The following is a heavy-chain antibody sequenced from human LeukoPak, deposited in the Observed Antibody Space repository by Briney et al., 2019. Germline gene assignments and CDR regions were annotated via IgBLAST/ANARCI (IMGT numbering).Heavy chain of an antibody. V-gene: IGHV3-30-3*01. D-gene: IGHD3-10*01. CDR3: ARDQDYGSGSYHDY. Sequence: GGSLRLSCAASGFTFSSYAMHWVRQAPGKGLEWVAVISYDGSNKYYADSVKGRFTITRDNSKNTLYLQMNSLRAEDTAVYYCARDQDYGSGSYHDYWGQGTLVTVSS. J-gene: IGHJ4*02. CDR2: ISYDGSNK. CDR1: GFTFSSYA.